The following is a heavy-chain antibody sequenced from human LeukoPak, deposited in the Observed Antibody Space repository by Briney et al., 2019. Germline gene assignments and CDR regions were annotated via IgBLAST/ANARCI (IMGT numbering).Heavy chain of an antibody. D-gene: IGHD3-22*01. V-gene: IGHV4-61*01. CDR2: IYYSGST. J-gene: IGHJ3*02. Sequence: PSETLSLTCTVSGGSVSSGSYYWSWIRQPPGKGLEWIGYIYYSGSTNYNPSLKSRVTISVDTSKNQFSLKLSSVTAADTAVYYCARAPDYYDSSGYYCEGAFDIWGQGTMVTVSS. CDR3: ARAPDYYDSSGYYCEGAFDI. CDR1: GGSVSSGSYY.